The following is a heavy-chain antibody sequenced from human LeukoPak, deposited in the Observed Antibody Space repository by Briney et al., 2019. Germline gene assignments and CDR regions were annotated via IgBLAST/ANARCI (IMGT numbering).Heavy chain of an antibody. CDR3: AKDLRDYSNTGALVY. V-gene: IGHV3-23*01. J-gene: IGHJ4*02. Sequence: QTGGSLRLSCAASGFSFSHYWMNWVRQAPGKGLEWVSAISGSGHSTYYADSVKGRFTISRDNSKNTLYLQMNSLRAEDTAIYYCAKDLRDYSNTGALVYWGQGTLVTVSS. D-gene: IGHD4-11*01. CDR2: ISGSGHST. CDR1: GFSFSHYW.